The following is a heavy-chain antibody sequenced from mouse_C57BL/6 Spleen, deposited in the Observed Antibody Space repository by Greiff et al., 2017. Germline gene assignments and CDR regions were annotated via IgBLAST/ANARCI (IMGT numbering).Heavy chain of an antibody. J-gene: IGHJ4*01. Sequence: EVKLEESGEGLVKPGGSLKLSCAASGFTFSSYAMSWVRQTPEKRLGWVAYISSGGDYIYYADTVKGRFTISRDNARNTLYLQMSSLKSEDTAMYYCTRDLRYGYAMDYWGQGTSVTVSS. V-gene: IGHV5-9-1*02. CDR3: TRDLRYGYAMDY. CDR2: ISSGGDYI. CDR1: GFTFSSYA. D-gene: IGHD1-1*01.